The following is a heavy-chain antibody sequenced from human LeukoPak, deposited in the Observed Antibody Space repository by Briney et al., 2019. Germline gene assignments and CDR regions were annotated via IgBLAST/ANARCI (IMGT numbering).Heavy chain of an antibody. D-gene: IGHD1-14*01. CDR2: IIPIFGTA. CDR3: ARGSLFIPGGVPEEP. CDR1: GGTFSSYA. J-gene: IGHJ3*01. V-gene: IGHV1-69*13. Sequence: ASVKVSCKASGGTFSSYAISWVRQAPGQGLEWMGGIIPIFGTANYAQKFQGRVTITADESTSTAYMELSSLRSEDTAVYYCARGSLFIPGGVPEEPWGQGTMVTVSS.